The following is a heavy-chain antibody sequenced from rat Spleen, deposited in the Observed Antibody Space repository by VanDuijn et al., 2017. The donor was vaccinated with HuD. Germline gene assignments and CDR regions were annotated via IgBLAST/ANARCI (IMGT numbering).Heavy chain of an antibody. Sequence: QVQLKESGPGLVKPSLTLSLTCTVSGFSLSSYGVLWVRQPPGKGLEWIAGISSGGNTYHNSGLKSRLSISRDTSKSQVFLKMSSLQTEDTAMYFCARWKYTTDWFAYWGQGTLVTVSS. J-gene: IGHJ3*01. D-gene: IGHD1-6*01. V-gene: IGHV2S8*01. CDR2: ISSGGNT. CDR3: ARWKYTTDWFAY. CDR1: GFSLSSYG.